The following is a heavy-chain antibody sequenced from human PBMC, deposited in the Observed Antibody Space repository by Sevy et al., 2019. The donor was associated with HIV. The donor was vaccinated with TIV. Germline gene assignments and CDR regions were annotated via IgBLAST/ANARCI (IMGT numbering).Heavy chain of an antibody. V-gene: IGHV4-30-4*08. Sequence: SETLSLTCTVSGGSIGRTDSLWAWIRQPPGKGLEWIGYSYHTGSDYYNPSLKSRVTISVDKSKNQFSLRLNSVTAADTAVYYCAVAVSVIPSATPPKFDSWGQGSLVTVSS. J-gene: IGHJ4*02. CDR3: AVAVSVIPSATPPKFDS. CDR1: GGSIGRTDSL. D-gene: IGHD2-15*01. CDR2: SYHTGSD.